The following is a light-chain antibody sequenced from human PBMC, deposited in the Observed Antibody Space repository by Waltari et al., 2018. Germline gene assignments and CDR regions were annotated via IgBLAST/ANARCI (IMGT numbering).Light chain of an antibody. Sequence: SYVLTQPPSVSVAPGETASITCGAENLGSYSLHLYQQKPAQAPVLVIFYDSDRPSGIPARFSGSNSGNTATLTITSVEAGDEARYYCQVWHADIDPGVFGTGTEVTVL. CDR1: NLGSYS. V-gene: IGLV3-21*04. CDR3: QVWHADIDPGV. CDR2: YDS. J-gene: IGLJ1*01.